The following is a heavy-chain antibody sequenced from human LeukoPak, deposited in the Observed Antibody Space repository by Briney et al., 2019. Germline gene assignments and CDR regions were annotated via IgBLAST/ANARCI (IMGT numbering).Heavy chain of an antibody. J-gene: IGHJ4*02. CDR3: AGQSSSGWSFDY. V-gene: IGHV1-46*01. CDR1: GYTFTSYY. Sequence: GSVRLSCAASGYTFTSYYMHWVRQAPGQGLEWMGVINPSGGSTSYAQKFQGRVTMTRDISKSTVYMEMSSLRSEDTAVYYCAGQSSSGWSFDYWGQGTLVTVSS. D-gene: IGHD6-19*01. CDR2: INPSGGST.